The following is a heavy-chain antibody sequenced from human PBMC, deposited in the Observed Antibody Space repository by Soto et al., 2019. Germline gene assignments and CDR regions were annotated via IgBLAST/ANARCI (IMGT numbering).Heavy chain of an antibody. CDR1: GYTFSNYD. V-gene: IGHV1-8*01. CDR2: VNPNNGDT. Sequence: QVQLVQSGAELKKPGASVKVSCKASGYTFSNYDMNWVRQATGQGPEWIGWVNPNNGDTGYAQKFQGRVTLTTDIHTTTAYMELTSLRSEDTAIYYCAKVSRKGSAIDFEYWGQGTLITVSS. J-gene: IGHJ4*02. CDR3: AKVSRKGSAIDFEY. D-gene: IGHD3-10*01.